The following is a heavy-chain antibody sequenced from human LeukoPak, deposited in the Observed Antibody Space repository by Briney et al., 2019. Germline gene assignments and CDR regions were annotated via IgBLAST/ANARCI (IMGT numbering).Heavy chain of an antibody. Sequence: GGSLRLSCAASGFTFSSYSMNWVRQAPGKGLEWVSSISSSSNYIFYADSVKGRFTISRDNAKNSPYLHMNSLRAEDTAVYYCARDNYYYGSGGKTEYYYYGMDVWGQGTMVTVSS. J-gene: IGHJ6*02. CDR1: GFTFSSYS. CDR2: ISSSSNYI. V-gene: IGHV3-21*06. CDR3: ARDNYYYGSGGKTEYYYYGMDV. D-gene: IGHD3-10*01.